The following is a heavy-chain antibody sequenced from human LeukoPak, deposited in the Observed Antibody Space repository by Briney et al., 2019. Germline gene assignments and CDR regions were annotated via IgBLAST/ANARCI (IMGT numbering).Heavy chain of an antibody. CDR3: ARQGIMEWLDYYYYYMDV. V-gene: IGHV4-4*09. CDR2: IYTSGST. J-gene: IGHJ6*03. D-gene: IGHD3-3*01. CDR1: GGSISSYY. Sequence: SETLSLTCTVSGGSISSYYWSWIRQPPGKGLEWIGYIYTSGSTNYNPSLKSRVTISVDTSKNQFSLKLSSVTAADTAVYYCARQGIMEWLDYYYYYMDVWGKGTTVTVSS.